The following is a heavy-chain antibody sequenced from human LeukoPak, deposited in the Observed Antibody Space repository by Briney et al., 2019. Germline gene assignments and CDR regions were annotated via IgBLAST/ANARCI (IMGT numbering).Heavy chain of an antibody. D-gene: IGHD4-17*01. CDR1: GFSFSDYW. CDR2: INSDGSSK. CDR3: ARDRIGDSVIHFDS. V-gene: IGHV3-74*01. J-gene: IGHJ4*02. Sequence: GGSLRLSCAASGFSFSDYWMYWVRQAPGKGLVWVSRINSDGSSKNYADSVKGRFTISRDNAKNTHYLQMNSLRAEDTAVYYCARDRIGDSVIHFDSWGQGTLVTVSS.